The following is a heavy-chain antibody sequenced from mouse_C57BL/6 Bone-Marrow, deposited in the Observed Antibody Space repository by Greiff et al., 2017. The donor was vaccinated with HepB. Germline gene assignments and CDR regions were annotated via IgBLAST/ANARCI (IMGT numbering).Heavy chain of an antibody. J-gene: IGHJ3*01. CDR3: AREDYGSSPFAY. V-gene: IGHV1-81*01. Sequence: QVQLQQSGAELARPGASVKLSCKASGYTFTSYGISWVKQRTGQGLEWIGEIYPRSGNTYYNEKFKGKATLTADKSSSTAYMELRSLTSEDSAVYVCAREDYGSSPFAYWGQGTRVTVSA. CDR2: IYPRSGNT. D-gene: IGHD1-1*01. CDR1: GYTFTSYG.